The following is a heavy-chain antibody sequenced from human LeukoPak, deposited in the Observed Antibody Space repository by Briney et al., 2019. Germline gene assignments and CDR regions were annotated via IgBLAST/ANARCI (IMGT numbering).Heavy chain of an antibody. V-gene: IGHV4-4*07. J-gene: IGHJ4*02. CDR3: ARSSGYSSITGSSYYFDY. CDR1: GGSISSYY. CDR2: IYTSGST. D-gene: IGHD6-13*01. Sequence: SETLSLTCTVSGGSISSYYWSWIRQPAGKGLEWIGRIYTSGSTNYNSSLKSRVTMSVDTSKNQFSLKLSSVTAADTAVYYCARSSGYSSITGSSYYFDYWGQGTLVTVSS.